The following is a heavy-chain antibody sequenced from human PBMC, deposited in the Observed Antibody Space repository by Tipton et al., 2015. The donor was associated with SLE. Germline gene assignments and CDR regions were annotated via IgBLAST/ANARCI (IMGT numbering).Heavy chain of an antibody. V-gene: IGHV4-61*02. CDR3: ARMWVANWGPGIVSFDI. CDR1: GGSISSGSYY. CDR2: IYTSGGT. Sequence: TLSLTCTVSGGSISSGSYYWSWIRRPAGKGLEWIGRIYTSGGTNYNPSLKSRVTISVDTSKNQFSLKLSSVTAADTAVYYCARMWVANWGPGIVSFDIWGQGTMVTVSS. D-gene: IGHD7-27*01. J-gene: IGHJ3*02.